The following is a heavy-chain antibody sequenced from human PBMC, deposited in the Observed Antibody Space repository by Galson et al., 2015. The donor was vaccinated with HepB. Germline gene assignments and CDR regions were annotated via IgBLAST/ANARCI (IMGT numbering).Heavy chain of an antibody. Sequence: SLRLSCAASGFAFSNYGMSWVRQGPGKGLESVSGISASGGSTYHADSVKGRSTISRDNSKNTLYLQMNSLRAEDTAVYYCAKDYYDSSDYYLGIDFWGQGTLVTVSS. CDR1: GFAFSNYG. J-gene: IGHJ4*02. V-gene: IGHV3-23*01. CDR2: ISASGGST. CDR3: AKDYYDSSDYYLGIDF. D-gene: IGHD3-22*01.